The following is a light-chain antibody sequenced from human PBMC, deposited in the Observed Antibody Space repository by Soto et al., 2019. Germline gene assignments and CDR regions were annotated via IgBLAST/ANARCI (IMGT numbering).Light chain of an antibody. J-gene: IGKJ1*01. CDR1: QSISSY. V-gene: IGKV1-39*01. CDR2: AAS. Sequence: DIQMTQSPSSLSASVGDRVTITCRASQSISSYLNWYQQKPGKAPKLLIYAASSLQSGVPSRFSGSGSGTDFTLTISSLQPEDFATYYCQQSYSTPIFVQGTKVDIK. CDR3: QQSYSTPI.